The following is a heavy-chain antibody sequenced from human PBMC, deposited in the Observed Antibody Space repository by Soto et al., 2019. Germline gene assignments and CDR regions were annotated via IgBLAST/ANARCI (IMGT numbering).Heavy chain of an antibody. CDR2: IKQDGSEK. CDR1: GFTFSSYW. V-gene: IGHV3-7*05. J-gene: IGHJ4*02. D-gene: IGHD3-16*02. Sequence: GGSLRLSCAASGFTFSSYWVSWVRQAPGKGLEWVANIKQDGSEKYYVDSVKGRFTISRDNAKNSLYLQMNSLRAEDTAVYYCARIYTFGGVIAYRGQGTLVTVSS. CDR3: ARIYTFGGVIAY.